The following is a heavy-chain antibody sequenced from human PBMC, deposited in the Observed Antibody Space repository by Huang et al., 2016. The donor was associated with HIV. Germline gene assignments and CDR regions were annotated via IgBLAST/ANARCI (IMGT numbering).Heavy chain of an antibody. Sequence: EVQLVQSGGGLVKPGGSLNLSCEGSGSSLSHYCMNWVRQAPGQGLEWISFISSGGGTVYYADSMKGRLLISRDNAKRSLYLQMSSLTDEDTAVYYCASVSGLMFENKLDFWGQGALVIVSS. V-gene: IGHV3-48*02. J-gene: IGHJ4*02. D-gene: IGHD3-16*01. CDR1: GSSLSHYC. CDR2: ISSGGGTV. CDR3: ASVSGLMFENKLDF.